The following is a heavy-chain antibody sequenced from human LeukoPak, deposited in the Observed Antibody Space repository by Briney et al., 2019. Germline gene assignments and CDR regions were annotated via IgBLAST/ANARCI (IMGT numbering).Heavy chain of an antibody. CDR3: ARRGYSYGVYYYMDV. V-gene: IGHV4-61*05. Sequence: SETLSLTCTVSGGSISSSSYYWSWIRQPPGKGLEWIGYIYYSGSTNYNPSLKSRVTISVDTSKNQFSLKLSSVTAADTAVYYCARRGYSYGVYYYMDVWGKGTTVTVSS. J-gene: IGHJ6*03. CDR2: IYYSGST. CDR1: GGSISSSSYY. D-gene: IGHD5-18*01.